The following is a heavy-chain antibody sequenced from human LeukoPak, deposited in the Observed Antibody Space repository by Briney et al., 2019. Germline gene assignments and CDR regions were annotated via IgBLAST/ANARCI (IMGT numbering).Heavy chain of an antibody. CDR1: GVSISSYY. D-gene: IGHD3-22*01. V-gene: IGHV4-59*01. CDR2: IYYSGST. CDR3: ARVHYDISCYRKFDY. Sequence: SETLSLTCTVSGVSISSYYWSWLRQPPGKGLEWVGYIYYSGSTNYNPSLKSRVTISVDTSKNQFSLKLSSVTAADTAVYYCARVHYDISCYRKFDYWGQGTLVTVSS. J-gene: IGHJ4*02.